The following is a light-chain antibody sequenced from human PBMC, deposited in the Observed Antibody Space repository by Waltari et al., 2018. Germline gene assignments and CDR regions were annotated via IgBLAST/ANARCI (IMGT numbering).Light chain of an antibody. CDR3: QEYDSLPVT. V-gene: IGKV1-5*03. CDR2: KAS. Sequence: DIQLTQSPSTLSASVGDRVTITCRASQRVKNNLAWYQQKPGKAPKVLIHKASRLESGVPSRFSGSGYGKEFTLTISSLQPDDFATYYCQEYDSLPVTFGGGTKVEIK. CDR1: QRVKNN. J-gene: IGKJ4*01.